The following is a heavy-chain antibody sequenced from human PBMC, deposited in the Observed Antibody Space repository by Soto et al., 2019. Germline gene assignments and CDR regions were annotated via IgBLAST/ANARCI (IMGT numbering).Heavy chain of an antibody. CDR3: ARDWGDCSGGSCYTEDFHYYGMDV. V-gene: IGHV1-46*01. CDR1: GYTFTSYY. CDR2: INPSGGST. J-gene: IGHJ6*02. Sequence: ASVKVSCKASGYTFTSYYMHWVRQAPGQGLEWMGIINPSGGSTSYAQKFQGRVTMTRDTSTSTVYMELSSLRSEDTAVYYCARDWGDCSGGSCYTEDFHYYGMDVWGQGTTVTVSS. D-gene: IGHD2-15*01.